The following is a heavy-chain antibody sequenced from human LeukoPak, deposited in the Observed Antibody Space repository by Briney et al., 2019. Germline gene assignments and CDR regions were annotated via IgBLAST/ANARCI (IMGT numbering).Heavy chain of an antibody. J-gene: IGHJ4*02. CDR2: IYYSGST. D-gene: IGHD6-19*01. Sequence: PSETLSLTCTVSGGSISSSSYYWGWIRQPPGKGLEWIGSIYYSGSTYYNPSLKSRVTISVDTSKNQFALKLSSVTAADTAVYYCARDQRGCPDVWGQGTLVTVSS. CDR1: GGSISSSSYY. CDR3: ARDQRGCPDV. V-gene: IGHV4-39*06.